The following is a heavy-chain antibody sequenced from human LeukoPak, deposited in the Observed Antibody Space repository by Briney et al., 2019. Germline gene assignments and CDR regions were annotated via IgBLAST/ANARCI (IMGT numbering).Heavy chain of an antibody. Sequence: PGGSLRLSCAASGFSVSNNYMSWVRQAPGRGLEWVSALSSGGDTHYADSVDGRFTIFRDNSKNTLYLQMNSLRAEDTAVYYCARRYCNTCPTGHAFDLWGQGTMVTVSS. CDR1: GFSVSNNY. CDR3: ARRYCNTCPTGHAFDL. CDR2: LSSGGDT. D-gene: IGHD2/OR15-2a*01. V-gene: IGHV3-53*01. J-gene: IGHJ3*01.